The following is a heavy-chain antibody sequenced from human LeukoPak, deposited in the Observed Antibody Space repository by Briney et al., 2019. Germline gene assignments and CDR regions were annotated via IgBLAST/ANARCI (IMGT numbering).Heavy chain of an antibody. CDR1: GGSFSGYY. V-gene: IGHV4-34*01. CDR3: ATYHYGSGSCHNHPNFDS. CDR2: IKHSGST. Sequence: PSETLSLTCAVYGGSFSGYYWSWIRQPPGKGLEWIGEIKHSGSTTYNPSLKSRVTISLDTSKNQVSLKLNSVTAADTAVYYCATYHYGSGSCHNHPNFDSWGQGTLVTVSS. J-gene: IGHJ4*02. D-gene: IGHD3-10*01.